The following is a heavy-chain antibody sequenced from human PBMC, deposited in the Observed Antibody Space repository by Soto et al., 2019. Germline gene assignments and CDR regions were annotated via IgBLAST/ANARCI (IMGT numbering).Heavy chain of an antibody. CDR1: GFTFSAYA. CDR3: ARDAVTKRGQGDWFAP. J-gene: IGHJ5*02. D-gene: IGHD4-17*01. V-gene: IGHV3-23*01. Sequence: EVQLLESGGGLVQPGGSLRLSCAASGFTFSAYAMSWVRQAPGKGLEWVSSIHGGGGGTFYADSVKGRFTISRDNSRNPLFQKINSQRADDTAVYHWARDAVTKRGQGDWFAPWGQEPLV. CDR2: IHGGGGGT.